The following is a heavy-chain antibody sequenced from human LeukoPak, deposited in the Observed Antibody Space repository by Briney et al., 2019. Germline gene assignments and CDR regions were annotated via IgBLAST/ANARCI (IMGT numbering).Heavy chain of an antibody. CDR2: INHSGST. J-gene: IGHJ4*02. Sequence: SETLSLTCAVYGGSFSGYYWSWIRQPPGKGLEWIGEINHSGSTNYNPSLKSRVTISVDTSKKQFSLKLSSVTAADTAVYFCASTPLYYYDNSGYYGHWGQGTLVTVSS. CDR3: ASTPLYYYDNSGYYGH. D-gene: IGHD3-22*01. V-gene: IGHV4-34*01. CDR1: GGSFSGYY.